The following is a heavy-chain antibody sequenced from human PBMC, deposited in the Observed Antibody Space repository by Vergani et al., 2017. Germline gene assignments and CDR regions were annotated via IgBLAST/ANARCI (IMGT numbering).Heavy chain of an antibody. CDR1: GYTLTSYG. V-gene: IGHV1-18*01. D-gene: IGHD1-26*01. Sequence: QVQLVQSGAEVKKPGASVKVSCKASGYTLTSYGISWVRQAPGQGLEWMGWISAYNGNTNYAQKLQGRGTLTTDTSTSTAYMELRSLRSDDTAVYYCARDLGPIVGATKDDYWGQGTLVTVSS. CDR3: ARDLGPIVGATKDDY. CDR2: ISAYNGNT. J-gene: IGHJ4*02.